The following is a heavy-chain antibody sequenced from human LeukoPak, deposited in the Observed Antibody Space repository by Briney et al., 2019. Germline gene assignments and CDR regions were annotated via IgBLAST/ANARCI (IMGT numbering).Heavy chain of an antibody. D-gene: IGHD3-22*01. J-gene: IGHJ3*02. Sequence: GGSLRLFCAASGFTFSSYAMHWVRQAPGKGLEWVSAISGSGDRTYYADSVKGRFTISRDNSQSTLYLQMNSLRAEDTAVYYCAKTSNTYYDPPFFGFDIWGQGTLVTVSS. CDR1: GFTFSSYA. V-gene: IGHV3-23*01. CDR3: AKTSNTYYDPPFFGFDI. CDR2: ISGSGDRT.